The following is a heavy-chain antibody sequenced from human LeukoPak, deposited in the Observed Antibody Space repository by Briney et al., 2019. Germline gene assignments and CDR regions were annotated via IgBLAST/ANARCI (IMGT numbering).Heavy chain of an antibody. CDR3: ARYYYGSGSYYRRKTYYYMDV. CDR2: INHSGST. V-gene: IGHV4-34*01. J-gene: IGHJ6*03. D-gene: IGHD3-10*01. Sequence: SETLSLTCAVYGGSFSGYYWSWIRQPPGKGLEWIGEINHSGSTNYNPSLKSRVTISVDTSKNQFSLKLSSVTAADTAVYYCARYYYGSGSYYRRKTYYYMDVWGKGTTVTISS. CDR1: GGSFSGYY.